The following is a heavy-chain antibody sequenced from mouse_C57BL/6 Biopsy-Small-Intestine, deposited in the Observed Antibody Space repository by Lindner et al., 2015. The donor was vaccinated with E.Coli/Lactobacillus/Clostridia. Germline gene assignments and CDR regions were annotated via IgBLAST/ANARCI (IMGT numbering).Heavy chain of an antibody. D-gene: IGHD4-1*01. CDR3: ARHEGTVPFDY. CDR1: GYTFTDYT. V-gene: IGHV1-62-2*01. J-gene: IGHJ2*01. CDR2: FYPGSGSI. Sequence: VQLQESGAELVKPGRSVKLSCRASGYTFTDYTIHWVKQRSGQGLEWIGWFYPGSGSIRYNEKFKDKATLTADKSSSTVYMELSRLTSEDSAVYFCARHEGTVPFDYWGQGTTLTVSS.